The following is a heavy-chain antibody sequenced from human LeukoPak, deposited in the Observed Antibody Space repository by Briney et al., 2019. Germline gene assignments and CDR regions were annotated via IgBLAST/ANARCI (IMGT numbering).Heavy chain of an antibody. J-gene: IGHJ4*02. Sequence: PGGSLRLSCAASGFTFSSYSMNWVRQAPGKGLEWVSSISSSSSYIYYADSVKGRFTISRDNAKNSLYLQMNSLRAEDTVMPEGGRLCIMTGVVGWELLGRGDYWGQGTLVTVSS. V-gene: IGHV3-21*01. D-gene: IGHD1-26*01. CDR1: GFTFSSYS. CDR2: ISSSSSYI. CDR3: GRLCIMTGVVGWELLGRGDY.